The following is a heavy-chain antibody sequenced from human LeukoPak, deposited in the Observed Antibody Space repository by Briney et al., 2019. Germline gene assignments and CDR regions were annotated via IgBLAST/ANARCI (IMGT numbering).Heavy chain of an antibody. CDR3: ARVGRGYDFWSGYPYYFDY. Sequence: SETLSLTCTVSGGSISSGGYYWSWIRQHPGKGLEWIGYIYYSGSTYYNPSLKSRVTISVDTSKNQFSLKLSSVTAANTAVYYCARVGRGYDFWSGYPYYFDYWGQGTLVTVSS. V-gene: IGHV4-31*03. J-gene: IGHJ4*02. CDR2: IYYSGST. D-gene: IGHD3-3*01. CDR1: GGSISSGGYY.